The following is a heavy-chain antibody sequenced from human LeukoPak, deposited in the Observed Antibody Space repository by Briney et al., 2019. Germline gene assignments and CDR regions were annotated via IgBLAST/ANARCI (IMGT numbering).Heavy chain of an antibody. CDR2: IYPDDSDT. J-gene: IGHJ6*03. CDR1: GYTFSRYW. D-gene: IGHD2-8*01. Sequence: GESLKISCKGSGYTFSRYWIGWVRQMPGKGLEWMGIIYPDDSDTRYSPSFQGQVTISADKSISIAYLQWSSLKASDTAMYYCARLAYCSNDVCYSNYYYSMDVWGKGTTVTVSS. CDR3: ARLAYCSNDVCYSNYYYSMDV. V-gene: IGHV5-51*01.